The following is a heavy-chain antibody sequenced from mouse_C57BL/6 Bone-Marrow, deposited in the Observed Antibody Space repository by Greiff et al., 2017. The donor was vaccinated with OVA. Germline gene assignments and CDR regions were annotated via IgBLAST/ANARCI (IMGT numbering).Heavy chain of an antibody. Sequence: QVQLQQPGAELVMPGASVKLSCKASGYTFTSYWMHWVKQRPGQGLEWIGEIDPSDSYTNYNQKFTGKSTLTVDKSSSTAYMQLSSLTSEDSAVYYCAREGGNYGLAYWGQGTLVTVSA. CDR1: GYTFTSYW. J-gene: IGHJ3*01. V-gene: IGHV1-69*01. CDR3: AREGGNYGLAY. CDR2: IDPSDSYT. D-gene: IGHD2-1*01.